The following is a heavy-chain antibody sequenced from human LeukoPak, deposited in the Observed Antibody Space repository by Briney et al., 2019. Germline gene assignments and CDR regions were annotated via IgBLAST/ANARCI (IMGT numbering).Heavy chain of an antibody. J-gene: IGHJ5*02. CDR2: IYYSGST. Sequence: SETLSLTCTVSGGSISSTSYYWGWIRQPPGKGLEWIGNIYYSGSTYYNPSLKSRVTISVDTSKNHFSLKLSSVTAADTAVYYCARSRIVNCSGGSCYFNWFDPWGQGTLVTVSS. V-gene: IGHV4-39*07. D-gene: IGHD2-15*01. CDR1: GGSISSTSYY. CDR3: ARSRIVNCSGGSCYFNWFDP.